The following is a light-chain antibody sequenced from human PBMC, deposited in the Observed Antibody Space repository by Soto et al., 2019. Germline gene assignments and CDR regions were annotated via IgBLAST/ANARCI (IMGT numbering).Light chain of an antibody. CDR1: SSNIGSHI. J-gene: IGLJ1*01. V-gene: IGLV1-44*01. Sequence: QSVLTQPPSASGTPGQRVTISCSGSSSNIGSHIVNWYQQLPGTAPKLLIYSNNQRPSGVPDRFSSSKSGTSASLANSGLQSEDEADYYCASWDDSLDASSFGTGTKVTVL. CDR3: ASWDDSLDASS. CDR2: SNN.